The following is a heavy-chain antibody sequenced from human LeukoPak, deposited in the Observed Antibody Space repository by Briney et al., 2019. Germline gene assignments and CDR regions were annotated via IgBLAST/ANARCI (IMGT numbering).Heavy chain of an antibody. Sequence: GGSLILSCAASGFTFSSYGMHWVRQAPGKGLEWVAVISYDGSNKYYADSVKGRFTISRGNSKNTLYLQMNSMRAEDTAVHYCAKDTSLRYSGYDLSAEFDYWGQGTLVTVSS. D-gene: IGHD5-12*01. J-gene: IGHJ4*02. CDR2: ISYDGSNK. CDR1: GFTFSSYG. V-gene: IGHV3-30*18. CDR3: AKDTSLRYSGYDLSAEFDY.